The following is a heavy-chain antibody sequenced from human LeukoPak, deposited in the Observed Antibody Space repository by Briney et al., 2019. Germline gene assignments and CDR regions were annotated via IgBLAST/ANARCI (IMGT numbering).Heavy chain of an antibody. V-gene: IGHV1-18*01. J-gene: IGHJ6*02. Sequence: GASVKVSCKASGYTFTSYGISWVRQAPGQGLEWMGWISAYNGNTNYAQKLQGRVTMTTDTSTSTAYMELRSLRSDDTAVYYCARDRSLWFGELFGYYYGVDVWGQGTTVTVSS. D-gene: IGHD3-10*01. CDR2: ISAYNGNT. CDR1: GYTFTSYG. CDR3: ARDRSLWFGELFGYYYGVDV.